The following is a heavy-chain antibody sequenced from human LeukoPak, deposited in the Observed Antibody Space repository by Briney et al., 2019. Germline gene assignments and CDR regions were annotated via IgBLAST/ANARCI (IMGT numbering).Heavy chain of an antibody. J-gene: IGHJ5*02. CDR3: ARDYDSSGYYPASTWWFDP. Sequence: ASVKVSCKASGGTFSSYAISWVRQAPGQGLEWMGWINPNSGGTNYAQKFQGGVTMTRDTSISTAYMELSRLRSDDTAVYYCARDYDSSGYYPASTWWFDPWGQGTLVTVSS. D-gene: IGHD3-22*01. CDR1: GGTFSSYA. CDR2: INPNSGGT. V-gene: IGHV1-2*02.